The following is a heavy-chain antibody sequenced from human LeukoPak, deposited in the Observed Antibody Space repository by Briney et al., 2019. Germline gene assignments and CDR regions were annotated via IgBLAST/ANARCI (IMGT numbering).Heavy chain of an antibody. Sequence: HPGGSLRLSCAASGFTFSTYAMSWVRQAPGKGLEWVSAISGSGGSTYYADSVKGRFTISRDNSKNTLYLQMNSLRAEDTAVYYCAKDVIAARTYYFDYWGQGTLVTVSS. CDR2: ISGSGGST. J-gene: IGHJ4*02. V-gene: IGHV3-23*01. CDR1: GFTFSTYA. CDR3: AKDVIAARTYYFDY. D-gene: IGHD6-6*01.